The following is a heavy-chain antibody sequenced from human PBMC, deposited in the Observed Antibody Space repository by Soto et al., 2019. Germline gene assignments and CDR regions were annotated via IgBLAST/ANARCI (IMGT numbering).Heavy chain of an antibody. CDR2: IYYSGST. D-gene: IGHD3-3*01. Sequence: TLSLTCTVSGGSISSSSYYWGWIRQPPGKGLEWIGSIYYSGSTYYNPSLKSRVTISVDTSKNQFSLKLSSVTAADTAVYYCASYERGAYDFWSGYYTNWFDPWGQGTLVTVPQ. CDR1: GGSISSSSYY. V-gene: IGHV4-39*01. J-gene: IGHJ5*02. CDR3: ASYERGAYDFWSGYYTNWFDP.